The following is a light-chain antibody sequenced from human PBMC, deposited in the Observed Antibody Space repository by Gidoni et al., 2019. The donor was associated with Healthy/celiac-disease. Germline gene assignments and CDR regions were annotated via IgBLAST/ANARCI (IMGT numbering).Light chain of an antibody. CDR2: GNS. J-gene: IGLJ3*02. CDR1: SSNIGAGYD. V-gene: IGLV1-40*01. Sequence: QSALTQPPSVSGAPGQRVTISCTGSSSNIGAGYDVHWYQQLPGTAPKLLIYGNSNRPSGVPDLFSGSKSGTSASLAITGLQAEDEADYYCQSYDSSLSGSEFGGGTKLTVL. CDR3: QSYDSSLSGSE.